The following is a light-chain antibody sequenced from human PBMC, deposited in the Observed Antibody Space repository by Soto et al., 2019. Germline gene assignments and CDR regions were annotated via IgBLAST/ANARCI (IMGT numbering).Light chain of an antibody. Sequence: DIQMTQSPSTPSASVGDRVTITCRASQSISSWLAWYQQKPGKAPKLLIYDASSLESGVPSRFSGSGSGTEFTLTISSLQPDDFATYYCQQYNSYSWTFGQGTKLEIK. CDR3: QQYNSYSWT. J-gene: IGKJ2*02. CDR2: DAS. V-gene: IGKV1-5*01. CDR1: QSISSW.